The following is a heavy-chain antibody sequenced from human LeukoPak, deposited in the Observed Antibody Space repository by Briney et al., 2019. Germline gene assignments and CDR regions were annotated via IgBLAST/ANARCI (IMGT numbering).Heavy chain of an antibody. CDR1: GFTFSSYA. J-gene: IGHJ4*02. D-gene: IGHD1-26*01. CDR2: ISGSGGSK. V-gene: IGHV3-23*01. CDR3: AKEKSLGAKLVNLYYFDY. Sequence: PGGSLRLSCAASGFTFSSYAMSWVRQAPGKGLEWVSDISGSGGSKYYADSVKGRFTISRDNSKNALYLQMNSLRAEDTAVYYCAKEKSLGAKLVNLYYFDYWGQGTLVTVSS.